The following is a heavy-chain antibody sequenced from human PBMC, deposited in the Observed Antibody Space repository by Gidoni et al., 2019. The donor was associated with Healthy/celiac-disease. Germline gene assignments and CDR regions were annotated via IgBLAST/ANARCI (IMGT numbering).Heavy chain of an antibody. CDR1: GYTCTRYA. Sequence: QVQLVQSGSELKTAGASVTVSCKASGYTCTRYAMNWVRQAPGQGLDWMGWITTNTGNPTYAQGFIGRFVFSLDTSVSTAYLQISSLKAEDTAVYYCAREGYYGSETYYFDYWGQGTLVTVSS. J-gene: IGHJ4*02. V-gene: IGHV7-4-1*02. CDR3: AREGYYGSETYYFDY. D-gene: IGHD3-10*01. CDR2: ITTNTGNP.